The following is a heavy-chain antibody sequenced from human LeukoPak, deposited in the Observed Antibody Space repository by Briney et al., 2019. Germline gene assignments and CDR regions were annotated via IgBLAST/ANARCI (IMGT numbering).Heavy chain of an antibody. J-gene: IGHJ6*02. D-gene: IGHD5-24*01. CDR1: GFTFSSYG. Sequence: PGRSLRLSCAASGFTFSSYGMHWVRQTPGKGLEWVAVIWYDGSNKYYADSVKGRFTISRDNSKNTLYLQMNSLRAEDTAVYYCARGVEYYYGMDVWGQGTTVTVSS. CDR3: ARGVEYYYGMDV. V-gene: IGHV3-33*01. CDR2: IWYDGSNK.